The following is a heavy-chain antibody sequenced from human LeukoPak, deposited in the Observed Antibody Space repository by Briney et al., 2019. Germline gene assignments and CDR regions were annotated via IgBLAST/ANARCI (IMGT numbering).Heavy chain of an antibody. CDR1: GFTFSSYE. CDR3: ARDSPTIAVAGPDWFDP. CDR2: ISSSGSTI. V-gene: IGHV3-48*03. Sequence: GGSLRLSCAASGFTFSSYEMNWVRQAPGKGLERVSYISSSGSTIYYADSVKGRFTISRDNAKNSLYLQMNSLRAEDTAVYYCARDSPTIAVAGPDWFDPWGQGTLVTVSS. D-gene: IGHD6-19*01. J-gene: IGHJ5*02.